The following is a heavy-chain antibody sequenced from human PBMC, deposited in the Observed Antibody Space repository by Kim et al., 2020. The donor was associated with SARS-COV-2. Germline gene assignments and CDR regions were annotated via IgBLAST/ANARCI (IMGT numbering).Heavy chain of an antibody. CDR2: ISRDGGNR. CDR3: ARDRDGSGTCYDP. J-gene: IGHJ5*02. D-gene: IGHD3-10*01. CDR1: GFTFSNYV. Sequence: GGSLRLSCAASGFTFSNYVMHWVRQAPGKGLEWVAVISRDGGNRNYADSVKGRFPISRDNSKNTLYLQMNSLRVEDTAVYYCARDRDGSGTCYDPWGQGTLVTVSS. V-gene: IGHV3-30*04.